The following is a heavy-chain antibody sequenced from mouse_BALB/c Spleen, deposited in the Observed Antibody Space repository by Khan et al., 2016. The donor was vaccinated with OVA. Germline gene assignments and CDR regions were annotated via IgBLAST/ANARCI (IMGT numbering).Heavy chain of an antibody. Sequence: EVQLQQSGAELVKPGASVKLSCTASGFNIKDTYMHWVKQRPEQGLEWIGRIDPANGNPKYDPKFQGKATITADTSSNTAYLQLSSLTSEDTAVYYCARGWYGNLFAYWGQGTLVTVSA. V-gene: IGHV14-3*02. J-gene: IGHJ3*01. CDR1: GFNIKDTY. CDR3: ARGWYGNLFAY. D-gene: IGHD2-10*02. CDR2: IDPANGNP.